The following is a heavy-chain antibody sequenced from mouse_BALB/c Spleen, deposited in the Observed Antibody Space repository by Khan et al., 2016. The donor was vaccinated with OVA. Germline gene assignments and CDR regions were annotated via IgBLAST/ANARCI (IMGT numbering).Heavy chain of an antibody. V-gene: IGHV1-7*01. D-gene: IGHD1-1*01. Sequence: VKLLESGAELAKPGASVKMSCKASGFTFTSYWMHWLKQRPGQGLEWIGYINPNTDYTEYNQKFKDKATLTADKSSSTAYMQLTSLTSEDSAVYYCVNHGSSSAWFTYWGRGTLVTVSA. CDR3: VNHGSSSAWFTY. CDR2: INPNTDYT. CDR1: GFTFTSYW. J-gene: IGHJ3*01.